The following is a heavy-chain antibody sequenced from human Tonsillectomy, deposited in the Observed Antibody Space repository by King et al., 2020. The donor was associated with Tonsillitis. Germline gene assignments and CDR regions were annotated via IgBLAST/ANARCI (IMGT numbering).Heavy chain of an antibody. V-gene: IGHV3-23*04. CDR3: AKTFRDIVVVPAAHAEYYMVV. J-gene: IGHJ6*03. CDR1: GFTFSSYA. CDR2: ISGSGGST. D-gene: IGHD2-2*01. Sequence: VQLVESGGGLVQPGGSLRLSCAASGFTFSSYAMSWVRQAPGKGLEWVSAISGSGGSTYYADSVKGRFTISRDNSKKTLYLQMNSLRAEDTAGYYCAKTFRDIVVVPAAHAEYYMVVWGKGTTVPVSS.